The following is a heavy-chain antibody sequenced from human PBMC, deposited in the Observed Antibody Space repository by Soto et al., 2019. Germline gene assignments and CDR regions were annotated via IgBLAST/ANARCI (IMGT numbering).Heavy chain of an antibody. Sequence: QVQLVQSGAEVKKPGSSVKVSCKASGGTFSSYAISWVRQAPGQGLEWMGGIIPIFGTANYAQKFQGRVTITADESTSAAYMELSSLRSEDTAVYYCARVNGMTTVTWPPRYYCGMDVWGQGTTVTVSS. V-gene: IGHV1-69*01. CDR3: ARVNGMTTVTWPPRYYCGMDV. CDR1: GGTFSSYA. D-gene: IGHD4-17*01. J-gene: IGHJ6*02. CDR2: IIPIFGTA.